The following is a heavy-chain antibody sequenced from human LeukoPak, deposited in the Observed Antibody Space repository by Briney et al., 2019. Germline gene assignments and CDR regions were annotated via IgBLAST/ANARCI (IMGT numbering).Heavy chain of an antibody. Sequence: SGGSLRLSCAASGFTFSSYGMHWVRQAPGKGLECVSFIYSGGSTYYADSVKGRFTISRDNSKSTLYLQMNSLRAEDTAVYYCARGTRVPDYWGQGTLVTVSS. D-gene: IGHD3-10*01. CDR2: IYSGGST. CDR1: GFTFSSYG. J-gene: IGHJ4*02. V-gene: IGHV3-53*01. CDR3: ARGTRVPDY.